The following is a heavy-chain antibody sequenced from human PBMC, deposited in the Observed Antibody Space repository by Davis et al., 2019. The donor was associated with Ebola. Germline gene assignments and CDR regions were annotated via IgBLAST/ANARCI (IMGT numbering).Heavy chain of an antibody. D-gene: IGHD3-10*01. J-gene: IGHJ4*02. CDR2: IWYDGSNK. Sequence: GESLKISCAASGFTFSSYGMHWVRQAPGKGLEWVAVIWYDGSNKYYADSVKGRFTISRDNSKNTLYLQMNSLRAEDTAVYYCARDPMVRGVTKYYFDYWGQGTLVTVSS. CDR3: ARDPMVRGVTKYYFDY. V-gene: IGHV3-33*01. CDR1: GFTFSSYG.